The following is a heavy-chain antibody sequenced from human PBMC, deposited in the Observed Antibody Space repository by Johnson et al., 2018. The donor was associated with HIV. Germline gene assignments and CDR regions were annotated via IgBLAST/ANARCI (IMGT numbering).Heavy chain of an antibody. V-gene: IGHV3-13*01. Sequence: VQLVESGGGLVQPGGSMRLSCAASGFTFSTYDMHWVRQAPGKGLEWVSFIGTIFDTQYAGSVKGRLTTARDNDKTSFFLQMNSLRDADTAVYYCARGRGWDTNLAFDIWGQGTVVTVSS. CDR1: GFTFSTYD. D-gene: IGHD4-11*01. CDR3: ARGRGWDTNLAFDI. J-gene: IGHJ3*02. CDR2: IGTIFDT.